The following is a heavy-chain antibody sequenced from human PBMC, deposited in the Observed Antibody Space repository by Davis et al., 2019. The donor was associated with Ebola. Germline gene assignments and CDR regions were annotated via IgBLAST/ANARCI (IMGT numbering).Heavy chain of an antibody. CDR2: IYYSGST. J-gene: IGHJ5*02. Sequence: SETLSLTCTVSGGSVSNYYWSWIRQPPGKGLEWIGYIYYSGSTNYNPSLKSRVTISVDTSKNQFSLKLSSVTAADTAVYYCARLKQQLDPGWFDPWGQGTLVTVSS. D-gene: IGHD6-13*01. CDR1: GGSVSNYY. CDR3: ARLKQQLDPGWFDP. V-gene: IGHV4-59*02.